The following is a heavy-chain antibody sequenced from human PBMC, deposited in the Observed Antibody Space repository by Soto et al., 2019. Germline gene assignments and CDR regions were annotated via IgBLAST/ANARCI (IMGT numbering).Heavy chain of an antibody. J-gene: IGHJ5*02. Sequence: GTLSLTCAVYGGSFSGYYWSWIRQPPGKGLEWIGEINHSGSTNYNPSLKSRVTISVDTSKNQFSLKLSSVTAADTAVYYCARSGRVQLLDVVRNWFDPWGQGTLVTVSS. CDR3: ARSGRVQLLDVVRNWFDP. CDR2: INHSGST. CDR1: GGSFSGYY. V-gene: IGHV4-34*01. D-gene: IGHD2-2*01.